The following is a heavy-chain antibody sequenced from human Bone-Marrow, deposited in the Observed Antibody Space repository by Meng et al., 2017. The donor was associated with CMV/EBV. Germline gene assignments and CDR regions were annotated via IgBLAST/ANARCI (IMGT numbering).Heavy chain of an antibody. CDR3: ARDRDWIYAASNYYYYYGMDV. Sequence: ASVKVSCKASGYTFTGYYMHWVRQAPGQGLEWMGWINPNSGGTNYAQKFQGRVTMTRDTSISTAYMELSRLRSDDTAVYYCARDRDWIYAASNYYYYYGMDVCGQGTTVTVSS. CDR2: INPNSGGT. J-gene: IGHJ6*02. V-gene: IGHV1-2*02. CDR1: GYTFTGYY. D-gene: IGHD2-2*03.